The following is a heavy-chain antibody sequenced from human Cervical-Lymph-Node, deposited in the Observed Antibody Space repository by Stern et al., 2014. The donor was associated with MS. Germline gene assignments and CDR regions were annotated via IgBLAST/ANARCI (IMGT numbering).Heavy chain of an antibody. J-gene: IGHJ4*02. CDR3: ARGGYSSGWYDYYFDY. D-gene: IGHD6-19*01. V-gene: IGHV4-61*02. CDR1: GVSVSSGRYY. Sequence: QLQLQESGPGLVKPSQTLSLTCSVSGVSVSSGRYYWSWIRQPAGKGLEWIGRIYTSGSTNYNPSLKSRVTISVDTSKNHFSLKLSSVTAADTAVYYCARGGYSSGWYDYYFDYWGQGTLVTVSS. CDR2: IYTSGST.